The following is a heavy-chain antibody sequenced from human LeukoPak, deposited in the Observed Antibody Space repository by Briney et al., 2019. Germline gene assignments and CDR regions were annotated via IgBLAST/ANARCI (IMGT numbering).Heavy chain of an antibody. Sequence: PSETLSLTCTVSGVSITSHYWNWMRHSPGKGLEWIGYIYHSGSTSYNPSLKSRVTISVDTSKNQFSLQLNSVTAADTAVYYCARNGYGSGSSYWGQGTLVTVSS. CDR2: IYHSGST. CDR3: ARNGYGSGSSY. V-gene: IGHV4-59*08. D-gene: IGHD3-10*01. CDR1: GVSITSHY. J-gene: IGHJ4*02.